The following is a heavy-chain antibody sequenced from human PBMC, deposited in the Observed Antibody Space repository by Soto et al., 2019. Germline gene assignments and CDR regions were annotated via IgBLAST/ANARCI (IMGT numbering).Heavy chain of an antibody. V-gene: IGHV2-5*02. CDR3: AHRRNVELGPLRLFDY. J-gene: IGHJ4*02. CDR2: IYWDDDK. D-gene: IGHD6-25*01. Sequence: SGPTLVNPTQTLTLTCTFSGFSLSTSGVGVGCIRQPPGEALEWLALIYWDDDKRYSPSLKSRLTITKDTSKNQVVLTMTDMDPVDTATYFCAHRRNVELGPLRLFDYWGQGTQVTVSS. CDR1: GFSLSTSGVG.